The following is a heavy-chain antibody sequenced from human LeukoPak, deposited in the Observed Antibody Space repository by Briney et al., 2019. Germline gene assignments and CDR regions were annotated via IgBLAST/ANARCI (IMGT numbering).Heavy chain of an antibody. CDR2: INPNSGGT. Sequence: ASVKVSCKASGYTFTGYYMHWVRQASGQGHEWMGWINPNSGGTNYAQKFQGRVTMTRDMSISTAYMELSRLRSDDTAVYYCARDPTVGITGTTDYWGQGTLVTVSS. J-gene: IGHJ4*02. V-gene: IGHV1-2*02. CDR3: ARDPTVGITGTTDY. D-gene: IGHD1-7*01. CDR1: GYTFTGYY.